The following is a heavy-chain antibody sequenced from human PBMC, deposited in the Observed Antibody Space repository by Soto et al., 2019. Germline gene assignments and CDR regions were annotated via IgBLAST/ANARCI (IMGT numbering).Heavy chain of an antibody. D-gene: IGHD6-13*01. Sequence: GGSLRLSCAASGFTFSKYSVNWVRQAPGKGLEWVSSISSRSTYIFYADSVKGRFTISRDNAKNSLYLQMNSLRAEDTGVYYCARPRLPAAGDYYYYYGMDVWGQGTTVTVSS. CDR2: ISSRSTYI. CDR3: ARPRLPAAGDYYYYYGMDV. V-gene: IGHV3-21*01. CDR1: GFTFSKYS. J-gene: IGHJ6*02.